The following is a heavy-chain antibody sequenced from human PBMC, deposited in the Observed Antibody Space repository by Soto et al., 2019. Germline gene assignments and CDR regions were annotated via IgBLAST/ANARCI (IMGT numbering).Heavy chain of an antibody. D-gene: IGHD2-2*01. Sequence: QVQLVQSGAEVKKPGSSVKVSCKASGGTFSSYAISWVRQAPGQGLEWMGGIIPIFGTANYAQKFQGRVTITADESTSPAYMEPSSLRSEDTAVYYGARGVPATAGYYSYRMDVRGQGTTVTVSS. V-gene: IGHV1-69*12. CDR3: ARGVPATAGYYSYRMDV. CDR1: GGTFSSYA. J-gene: IGHJ6*02. CDR2: IIPIFGTA.